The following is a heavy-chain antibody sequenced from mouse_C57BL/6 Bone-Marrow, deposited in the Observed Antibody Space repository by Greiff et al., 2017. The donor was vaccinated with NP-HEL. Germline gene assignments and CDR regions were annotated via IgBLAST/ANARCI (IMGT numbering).Heavy chain of an antibody. Sequence: EVQLQQSGGDLVKPGGSLKLSCAASGFTFSSYGMSWVRQTPDKRLEWVATISSGGSYTYYPDSVKGRFTISRDNAKNTLYLQMSSLKSEDTAMYYCARHEVRWYYFDYWGQGTTLTVSS. V-gene: IGHV5-6*01. J-gene: IGHJ2*01. CDR3: ARHEVRWYYFDY. D-gene: IGHD2-14*01. CDR2: ISSGGSYT. CDR1: GFTFSSYG.